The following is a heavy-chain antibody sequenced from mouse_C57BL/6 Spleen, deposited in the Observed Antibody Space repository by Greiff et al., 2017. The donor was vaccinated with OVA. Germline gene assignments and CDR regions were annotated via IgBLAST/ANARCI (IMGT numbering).Heavy chain of an antibody. V-gene: IGHV1-4*01. CDR3: ARETAQAEAMDY. CDR1: GYTFTSYT. CDR2: INPSSGYT. J-gene: IGHJ4*01. Sequence: QVQLQQSGAELARPGASVKMSCKASGYTFTSYTMHWVKQRPGQGLEWIGYINPSSGYTKYNQKFKDKATLTADKSSSTAYMQLSSLTSEDSAVYYCARETAQAEAMDYWGQGTSVTVSS. D-gene: IGHD3-2*02.